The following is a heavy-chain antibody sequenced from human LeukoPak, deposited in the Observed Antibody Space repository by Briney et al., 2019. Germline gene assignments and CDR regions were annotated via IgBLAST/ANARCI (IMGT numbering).Heavy chain of an antibody. D-gene: IGHD2-8*01. Sequence: SETLSLTCTVSGYSISSGYYWGWIRQHPGKGLEWIGYIYYSGSTYYNPSLKSRVTISVDTSKNQFSLKLSSVTAADTAVYYCARSASYCTNGVCYTWFDPWGQGTLVTVSS. J-gene: IGHJ5*02. CDR2: IYYSGST. CDR3: ARSASYCTNGVCYTWFDP. V-gene: IGHV4-31*03. CDR1: GYSISSGYY.